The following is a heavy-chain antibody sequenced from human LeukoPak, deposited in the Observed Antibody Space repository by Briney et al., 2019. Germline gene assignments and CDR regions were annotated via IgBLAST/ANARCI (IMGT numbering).Heavy chain of an antibody. CDR1: GGSFSGYY. Sequence: SETLSLTCAVYGGSFSGYYWSWIRQPPGKGLEWIGEINHSGSTSYNPSLKSRVTISVDTSKNQFSLKLSSVTAADTAVYYCARARGSGRRYFDYWGQGTLVTVSS. CDR2: INHSGST. V-gene: IGHV4-34*01. CDR3: ARARGSGRRYFDY. J-gene: IGHJ4*02. D-gene: IGHD3-10*01.